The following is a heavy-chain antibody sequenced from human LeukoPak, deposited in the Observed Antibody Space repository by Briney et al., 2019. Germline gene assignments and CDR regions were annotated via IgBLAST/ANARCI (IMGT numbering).Heavy chain of an antibody. V-gene: IGHV3-7*01. Sequence: QPGGSLRLSCAASGFTFNNYVMSWIRQAPGKGLEWVAKIKQDGSDKNYVDSVKGRLTISRDNAKNSLYLQMNNLRAEDTAVYYCARQGAADSRDYWGQGTLVTVSS. J-gene: IGHJ4*02. CDR1: GFTFNNYV. CDR3: ARQGAADSRDY. CDR2: IKQDGSDK. D-gene: IGHD2-15*01.